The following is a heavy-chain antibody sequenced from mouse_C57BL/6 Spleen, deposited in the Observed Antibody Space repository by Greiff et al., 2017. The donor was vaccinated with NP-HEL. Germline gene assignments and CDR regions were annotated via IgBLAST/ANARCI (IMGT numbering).Heavy chain of an antibody. CDR3: ASLTVVATKGYAMDY. V-gene: IGHV1-72*01. D-gene: IGHD1-1*01. CDR2: IDPNSGGT. CDR1: GYTFTSYW. J-gene: IGHJ4*01. Sequence: VQLQQPGAELVKPGASVKLSCKASGYTFTSYWMHWVKQRPGRGLEWIGRIDPNSGGTKYNEKFKSKATLTVDKPSSTAYMQLSSLTSEDSAVYDGASLTVVATKGYAMDYWGQGTSVTVSS.